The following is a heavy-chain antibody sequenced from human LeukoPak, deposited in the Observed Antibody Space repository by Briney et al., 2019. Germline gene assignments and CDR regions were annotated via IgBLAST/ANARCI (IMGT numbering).Heavy chain of an antibody. CDR1: GGSISSSSYY. D-gene: IGHD2-2*01. V-gene: IGHV4-39*07. CDR2: IYYSGST. Sequence: SETLSLTCTVSGGSISSSSYYWGWIRQPPGKGLEWIGSIYYSGSTYYNPSLKSRVTISVDTSKNQFSLKLSSVTAADTAVYYCARVPAGPYCSSTSCYRNNYYYYYMDVWGKGTTVTVSS. J-gene: IGHJ6*03. CDR3: ARVPAGPYCSSTSCYRNNYYYYYMDV.